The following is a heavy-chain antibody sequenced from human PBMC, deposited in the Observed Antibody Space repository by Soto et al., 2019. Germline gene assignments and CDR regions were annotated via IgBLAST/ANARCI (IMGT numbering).Heavy chain of an antibody. CDR3: TRDYLAY. Sequence: EGSLRRSCATSGFTFSDYWMSWVRQAPGKGLHWVASIKGDGSEKQYEDSVKGRFTISRDNAKNSLHLQMNGLRGDDSALYYCTRDYLAYWGQGT. J-gene: IGHJ4*01. CDR1: GFTFSDYW. CDR2: IKGDGSEK. V-gene: IGHV3-7*01.